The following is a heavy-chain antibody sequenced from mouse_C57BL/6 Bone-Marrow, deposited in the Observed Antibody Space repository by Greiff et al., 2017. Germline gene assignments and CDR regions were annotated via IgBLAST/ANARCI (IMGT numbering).Heavy chain of an antibody. CDR3: ARSSGYDDGFDY. Sequence: EVQLQQSGPELVKPGASVKISCKASGYTFTDYYMNWVKQSHGKSLEWIGDINPNNGGTSYNQKFKGKATLTVDKSSSTAYMELRSLTSEDSAVYYGARSSGYDDGFDYWGQGTTLTVSS. D-gene: IGHD2-2*01. J-gene: IGHJ2*01. CDR2: INPNNGGT. CDR1: GYTFTDYY. V-gene: IGHV1-26*01.